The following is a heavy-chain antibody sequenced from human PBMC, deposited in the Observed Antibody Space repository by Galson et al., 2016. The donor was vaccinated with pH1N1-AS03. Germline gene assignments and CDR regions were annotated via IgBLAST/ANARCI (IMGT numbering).Heavy chain of an antibody. J-gene: IGHJ4*02. D-gene: IGHD5-24*01. CDR1: GSIFTSYW. CDR2: IYPGDSDT. CDR3: ARQVRDGYNDYFDY. V-gene: IGHV5-51*01. Sequence: QSGAEVTKPGESLKISCKTSGSIFTSYWVAWVRHMPGKGLEWMGTIYPGDSDTRYSPSFQGQVTISADRSINTAYLQWSSLMASDTAIYYCARQVRDGYNDYFDYWGQGILVTVSS.